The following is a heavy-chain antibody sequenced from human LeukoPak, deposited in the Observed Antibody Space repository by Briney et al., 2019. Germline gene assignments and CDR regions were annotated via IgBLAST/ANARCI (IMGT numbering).Heavy chain of an antibody. D-gene: IGHD3-10*01. CDR3: ARDQHYYGSGSYPFGAFWYYMDV. V-gene: IGHV4-38-2*02. CDR2: IYHSGST. J-gene: IGHJ6*03. CDR1: GYSISSGYC. Sequence: SETLSLTCTVSGYSISSGYCWGWIRQPPGKGLEWIGSIYHSGSTYYNPSLKSRVTISVDASKNQFSLKLSSVTAADTAVYYCARDQHYYGSGSYPFGAFWYYMDVWGKGTTVTISS.